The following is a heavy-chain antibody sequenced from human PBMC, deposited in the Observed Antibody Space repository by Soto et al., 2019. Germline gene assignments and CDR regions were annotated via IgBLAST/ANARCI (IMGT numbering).Heavy chain of an antibody. Sequence: GGSLRLSCAAAGFTFSSYAMSWVRQAPGKGLEWVSAISGSGGSTYYADSVKGRFTISRDNSKNTLYLQMNSLRAEDTAVYYCAKERPRFTLIKLVRFDFDYWGQGTLVTVSS. CDR1: GFTFSSYA. D-gene: IGHD6-6*01. CDR3: AKERPRFTLIKLVRFDFDY. J-gene: IGHJ4*02. CDR2: ISGSGGST. V-gene: IGHV3-23*01.